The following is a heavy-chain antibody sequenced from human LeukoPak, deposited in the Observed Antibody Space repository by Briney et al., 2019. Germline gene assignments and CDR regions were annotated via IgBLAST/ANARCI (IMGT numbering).Heavy chain of an antibody. J-gene: IGHJ4*02. CDR3: AKDYARVVVTAIVCYFDY. CDR1: GFTFSSYS. CDR2: ISSSSSYI. Sequence: GGSLRLSCAASGFTFSSYSMNWVRQAPGKGLEWVSSISSSSSYIYYADSVKGRFTISRDNAKNSLYLQMNSLRAEDTAVYYCAKDYARVVVTAIVCYFDYWGQGTLVTVSS. V-gene: IGHV3-21*01. D-gene: IGHD2-21*02.